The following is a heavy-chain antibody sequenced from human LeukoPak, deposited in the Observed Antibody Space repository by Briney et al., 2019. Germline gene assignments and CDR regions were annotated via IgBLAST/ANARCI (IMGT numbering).Heavy chain of an antibody. J-gene: IGHJ4*02. CDR2: INWNGG. CDR3: AKGWFGELFYYFDY. Sequence: GGSLRLSCAASGFTFGDYGMSWVRQAPGKGLEWVSGINWNGGNADSVKGRFTISRDNAKNSLYLQMNSLRAEDTALYYCAKGWFGELFYYFDYWGQGTLVTVSS. V-gene: IGHV3-20*04. CDR1: GFTFGDYG. D-gene: IGHD3-10*01.